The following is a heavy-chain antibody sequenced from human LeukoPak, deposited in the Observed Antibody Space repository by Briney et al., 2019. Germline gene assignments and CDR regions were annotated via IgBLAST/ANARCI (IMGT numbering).Heavy chain of an antibody. CDR1: GGSFSGYY. Sequence: SETLSLTCAVYGGSFSGYYWSWIRQPPGKGLEWIGEINHSGSTNYNPSLKSRVTISVDTSKNQFSLKLSSVTAADTAVYYCARRVRANWKLDYWGQGTLVTVSS. CDR2: INHSGST. J-gene: IGHJ4*02. V-gene: IGHV4-34*01. CDR3: ARRVRANWKLDY. D-gene: IGHD1-1*01.